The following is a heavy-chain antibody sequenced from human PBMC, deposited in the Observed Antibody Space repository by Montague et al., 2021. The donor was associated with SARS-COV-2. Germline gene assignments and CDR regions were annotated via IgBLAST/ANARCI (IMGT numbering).Heavy chain of an antibody. CDR3: ARGEGVMVYVYGMDV. CDR2: IYYSGST. CDR1: GGSISSGGYY. D-gene: IGHD2-8*01. J-gene: IGHJ6*02. Sequence: PLSLTCTVSGGSISSGGYYWSWLRQHPGKGLEWIGYIYYSGSTNYNPSLKSRLTISVDTSKNQFSLKLSSVTAADTAVYYCARGEGVMVYVYGMDVWGQGTTVTVSS. V-gene: IGHV4-31*03.